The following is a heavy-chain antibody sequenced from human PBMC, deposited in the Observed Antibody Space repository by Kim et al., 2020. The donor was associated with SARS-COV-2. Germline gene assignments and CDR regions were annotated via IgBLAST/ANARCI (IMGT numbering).Heavy chain of an antibody. D-gene: IGHD5-12*01. J-gene: IGHJ6*02. Sequence: PSFQGQVTISADKSISTAYLQWSSLKASDTAMYYCARADGYPTRYYGMDVWGQGTTVTVSS. V-gene: IGHV5-51*01. CDR3: ARADGYPTRYYGMDV.